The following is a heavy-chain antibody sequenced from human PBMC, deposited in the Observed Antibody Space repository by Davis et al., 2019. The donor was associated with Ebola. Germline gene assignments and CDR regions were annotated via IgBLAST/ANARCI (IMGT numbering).Heavy chain of an antibody. CDR2: ISSSSSYI. CDR3: ARDWHIWAEWLREPTYYFDY. Sequence: GGSLRLSCAASGFTFSSYSMNWVRQAPGKGLEWVSSISSSSSYIYYADSVKGRFTISRDNAKNSLYLQMNSLRAEDTAVYYCARDWHIWAEWLREPTYYFDYWGQGTLVTVSS. D-gene: IGHD5-24*01. V-gene: IGHV3-21*01. CDR1: GFTFSSYS. J-gene: IGHJ4*02.